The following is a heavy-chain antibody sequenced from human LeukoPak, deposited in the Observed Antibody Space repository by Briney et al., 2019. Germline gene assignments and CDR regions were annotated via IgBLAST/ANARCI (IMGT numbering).Heavy chain of an antibody. CDR2: ISAYNGNT. V-gene: IGHV1-18*01. CDR1: GYTFTSYG. Sequence: ASVKVSCKASGYTFTSYGISWVRQAPGQGLEWMGWISAYNGNTNYAQKLQGRVTMTTDTSTSTAYMELRSLRSDDTAVYYCARVVLGYCSGGSCYLPNYYGMDVWGQGTTVTVSS. CDR3: ARVVLGYCSGGSCYLPNYYGMDV. D-gene: IGHD2-15*01. J-gene: IGHJ6*02.